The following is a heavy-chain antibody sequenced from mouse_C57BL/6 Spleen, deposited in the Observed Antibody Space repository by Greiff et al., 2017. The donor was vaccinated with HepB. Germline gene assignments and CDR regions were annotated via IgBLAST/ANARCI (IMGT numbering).Heavy chain of an antibody. Sequence: EVQVVESGPGLVKPSQSLSLTCSVTGYSITSGYYWNWIRQFPGNKLEWMGYISYDGSNNYNPSLKNRISITRYTSKNQFFLKLNSVTTEDTATYYCARDPIYYGNSYYAMDYWGQGTSVTVSS. CDR1: GYSITSGYY. D-gene: IGHD2-1*01. V-gene: IGHV3-6*01. CDR2: ISYDGSN. J-gene: IGHJ4*01. CDR3: ARDPIYYGNSYYAMDY.